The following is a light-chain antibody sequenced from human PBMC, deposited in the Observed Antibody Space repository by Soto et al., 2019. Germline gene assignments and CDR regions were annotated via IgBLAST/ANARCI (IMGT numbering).Light chain of an antibody. V-gene: IGKV3-20*01. CDR2: ATS. J-gene: IGKJ4*01. Sequence: EIGLTHSPGTLSLSPGEGATLSCRASQSVSSSYLAWYQQKPGQAPRLLVFATSSRATGIPDRFSGRGSGTDFTLTISRLEPEDWPVYYCQRYCCSPLVTFGGGTQVEIK. CDR1: QSVSSSY. CDR3: QRYCCSPLVT.